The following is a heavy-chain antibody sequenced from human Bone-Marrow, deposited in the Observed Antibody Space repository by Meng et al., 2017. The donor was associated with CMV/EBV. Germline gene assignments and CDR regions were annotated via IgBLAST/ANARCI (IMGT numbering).Heavy chain of an antibody. CDR3: ARSDTAMVPFDY. D-gene: IGHD5-18*01. V-gene: IGHV5-51*01. CDR1: GYSFTSYW. CDR2: IYPGDSDT. Sequence: KVSCKGSGYSFTSYWIGWVRQMPGKGLEWMGIIYPGDSDTRYSPSFQGQVTISADKSISTAYLQWSSLKASDTAMYYCARSDTAMVPFDYWGQGHRVTGAS. J-gene: IGHJ4*02.